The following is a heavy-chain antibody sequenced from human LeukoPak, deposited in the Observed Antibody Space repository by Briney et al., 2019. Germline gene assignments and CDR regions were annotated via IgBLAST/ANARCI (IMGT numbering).Heavy chain of an antibody. V-gene: IGHV4-59*01. CDR3: ARDQGTGVNWFDP. D-gene: IGHD3-10*01. CDR2: IYYSGST. Sequence: SETLSLTCTVSGVSISSYYWSWIRQPPGKGLEWIGYIYYSGSTNYNPSLKSRVTISVDTSKNQFSLKLSSVTAADTAVYYCARDQGTGVNWFDPWGQGTLVTVSS. J-gene: IGHJ5*02. CDR1: GVSISSYY.